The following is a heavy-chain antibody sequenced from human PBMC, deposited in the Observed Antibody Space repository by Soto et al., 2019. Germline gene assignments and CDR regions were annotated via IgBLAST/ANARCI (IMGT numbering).Heavy chain of an antibody. CDR1: GGTFSSYA. V-gene: IGHV1-69*01. Sequence: QVQLVQSGAEVKKPGSSVKVSCKASGGTFSSYAISWVRQAPGQGLEWMGGIIPIFGTANYAQKFQGRVTITADESTSTAYMELSSLRSEDTAVSYCASPGNSVEAAATGWFDPWGQGTLVTVSS. CDR3: ASPGNSVEAAATGWFDP. D-gene: IGHD2-15*01. CDR2: IIPIFGTA. J-gene: IGHJ5*02.